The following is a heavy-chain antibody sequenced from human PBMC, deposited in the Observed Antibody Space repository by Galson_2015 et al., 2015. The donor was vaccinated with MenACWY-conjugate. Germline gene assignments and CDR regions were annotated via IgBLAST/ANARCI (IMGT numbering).Heavy chain of an antibody. CDR1: GYTFTSYG. V-gene: IGHV1-18*01. CDR2: ISAYNGNT. D-gene: IGHD2-21*02. CDR3: ARDLLGTDIVVASASDY. Sequence: SVKVSCKASGYTFTSYGISWVRQAPGQGLEWMGWISAYNGNTNYAQKLQGRVTMTTDTSTRTAYMELRSLRSDDTALYYCARDLLGTDIVVASASDYWGQGTLVTVSS. J-gene: IGHJ4*02.